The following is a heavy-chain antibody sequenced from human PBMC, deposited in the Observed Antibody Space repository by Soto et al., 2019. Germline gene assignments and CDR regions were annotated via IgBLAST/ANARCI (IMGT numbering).Heavy chain of an antibody. CDR3: ARRWVVPAAIPYYYYYMDV. Sequence: GGSLRLSCAASGFTFSSYAMSWVRQAPGKGLEWVSAISGSGGSTYYADSVKGRFTISRDNSKNTLYLQMNSLRAEDTAVYYCARRWVVPAAIPYYYYYMDVWGKGTTVTVSS. D-gene: IGHD2-2*01. V-gene: IGHV3-23*01. CDR1: GFTFSSYA. CDR2: ISGSGGST. J-gene: IGHJ6*03.